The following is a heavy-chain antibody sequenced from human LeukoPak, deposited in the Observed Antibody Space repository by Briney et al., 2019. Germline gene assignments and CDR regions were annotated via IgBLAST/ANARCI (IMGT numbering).Heavy chain of an antibody. CDR3: ARDRETSIAAAGTEAFDY. V-gene: IGHV3-33*01. CDR1: GFTFSSYG. CDR2: IWYDGSNK. Sequence: GGSLRLSCAASGFTFSSYGMHWVRQAPGKGLEWVAVIWYDGSNKYYADSVKGRFTISRDNSKSTLYPQMNSLRAEDTAVYYCARDRETSIAAAGTEAFDYWGQGTLVTVSS. D-gene: IGHD6-13*01. J-gene: IGHJ4*02.